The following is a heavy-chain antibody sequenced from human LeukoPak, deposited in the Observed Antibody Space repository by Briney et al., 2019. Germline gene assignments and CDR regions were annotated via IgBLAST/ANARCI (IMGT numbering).Heavy chain of an antibody. CDR1: GFIVTNNY. CDR2: IYSGVTT. J-gene: IGHJ4*02. V-gene: IGHV3-53*01. D-gene: IGHD2-8*01. Sequence: GGSLRLSCAASGFIVTNNYMSWVRQAPGKGLEWVSAIYSGVTTEYADSVKGRFFISRDSSRNTLYLQMSSVTTEDTAVYYCATLYGGQRADGYWGQGTLVIVSS. CDR3: ATLYGGQRADGY.